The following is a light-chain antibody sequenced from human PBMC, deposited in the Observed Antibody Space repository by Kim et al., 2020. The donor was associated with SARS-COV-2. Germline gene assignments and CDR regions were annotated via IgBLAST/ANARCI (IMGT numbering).Light chain of an antibody. CDR1: NIGSKS. J-gene: IGLJ2*01. CDR3: QVWDSSSDHREVV. Sequence: SYELTQPPSVSVAPGKTARITCGGNNIGSKSVHWYQQKPGQAPVLVIYYDSDRPSGIPERFSGSNSGNTATLTISRVEAGDAADYYCQVWDSSSDHREVVFGGGTQLTVL. CDR2: YDS. V-gene: IGLV3-21*04.